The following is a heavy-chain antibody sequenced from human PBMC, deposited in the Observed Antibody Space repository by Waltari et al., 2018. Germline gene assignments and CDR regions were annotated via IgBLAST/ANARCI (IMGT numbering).Heavy chain of an antibody. CDR2: INPNSGGT. D-gene: IGHD5-12*01. J-gene: IGHJ4*02. CDR3: ARDDIVATIWDFDY. CDR1: GDTLTGYE. V-gene: IGHV1-2*06. Sequence: QVQLGQSGAEVKKTGASVKVSWKASGDTLTGYEMHWVRQAPGQGLEGMGRINPNSGGTNYDQQFQRRVTPTRDPSIRTPDLDLCRLRSADTPVYYCARDDIVATIWDFDYWRQGPLVPVSS.